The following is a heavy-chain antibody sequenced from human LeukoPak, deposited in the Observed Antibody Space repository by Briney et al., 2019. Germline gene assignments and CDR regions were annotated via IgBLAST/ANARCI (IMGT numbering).Heavy chain of an antibody. D-gene: IGHD5-24*01. CDR1: GFTFSDYY. V-gene: IGHV3-11*01. Sequence: GGSLRLSCAASGFTFSDYYMTWIRQAPGEGLEWVSYIRSGGTTIYYADSVKGRFTISRDNAKNSLYLQMNSLRAEDTAVYFCARAGRDGYNGGDYWGQGTLVTVSS. CDR2: IRSGGTTI. J-gene: IGHJ4*02. CDR3: ARAGRDGYNGGDY.